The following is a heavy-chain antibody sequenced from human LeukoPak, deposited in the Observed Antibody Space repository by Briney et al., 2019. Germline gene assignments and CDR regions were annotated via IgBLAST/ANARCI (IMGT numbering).Heavy chain of an antibody. CDR2: IYHSGST. V-gene: IGHV4-59*12. Sequence: NPSETLSLTCTVSGGSISSYYWSWIRQPPGKGLEWIGYIYHSGSTYYNPSLKSRVTISVDRSKNQFSLKLSSVTAADTAVYYCAMTYPGDAFDIWGQGTMVTVSS. CDR3: AMTYPGDAFDI. J-gene: IGHJ3*02. CDR1: GGSISSYY.